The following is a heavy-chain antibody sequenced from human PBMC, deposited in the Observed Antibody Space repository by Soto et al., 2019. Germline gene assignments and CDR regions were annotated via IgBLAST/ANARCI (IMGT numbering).Heavy chain of an antibody. CDR1: GGSISSYY. D-gene: IGHD5-18*01. CDR2: IYYSGST. J-gene: IGHJ6*02. CDR3: ARGSQVDTAMGWHFYYYYYGMDV. Sequence: SLTCTVSGGSISSYYWSWIRQPPGKGLEWIGYIYYSGSTNYNPSLKSRVTISVDTSKNQFSLKLSSVTAADTAVYYCARGSQVDTAMGWHFYYYYYGMDVWGQGTTVTVSS. V-gene: IGHV4-59*13.